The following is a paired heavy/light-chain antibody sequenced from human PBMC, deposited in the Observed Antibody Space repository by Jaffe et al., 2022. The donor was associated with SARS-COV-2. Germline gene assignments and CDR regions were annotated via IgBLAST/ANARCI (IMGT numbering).Light chain of an antibody. CDR3: QQYNSYPLT. J-gene: IGKJ4*01. Sequence: DIQMTQSPSSLSASVGDRVTITCRASQGISNYLAWFQQKPGKAPKSLIYAASNLQSGVPSKFSGSGSGTDFTLTISSLQPEDFATYYCQQYNSYPLTFGGGTKVEIK. CDR1: QGISNY. V-gene: IGKV1-16*02. CDR2: AAS.
Heavy chain of an antibody. CDR1: GFTFSDHY. J-gene: IGHJ6*04. V-gene: IGHV3-72*01. Sequence: EVQLVESGGGLVQPGGSLRLSCAASGFTFSDHYMDWVRQAPGKGLEWVGRSRNKANSYTTEYAASVKGRFTLSRDDSKNSLYLQMNSLKTEDTAVYYCGKLSTRRGSDGLDVWGKGTTVTVSS. CDR2: SRNKANSYTT. CDR3: GKLSTRRGSDGLDV. D-gene: IGHD1-26*01.